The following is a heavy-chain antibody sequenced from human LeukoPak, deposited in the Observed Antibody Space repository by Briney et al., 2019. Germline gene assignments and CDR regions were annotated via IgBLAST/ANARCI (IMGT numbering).Heavy chain of an antibody. CDR1: RFTFSSYA. D-gene: IGHD3-22*01. Sequence: KPGGSLRLSCADSRFTFSSYAMSWVRQAPGKGLERVSSISSSSTYIYYADSVKGRFTISRDNAKNSLYLQMNSLRAEDTAVYYCARDGSYSGYYDSSDYQIDYWGQGTLVTVSS. CDR3: ARDGSYSGYYDSSDYQIDY. V-gene: IGHV3-21*01. CDR2: ISSSSTYI. J-gene: IGHJ4*02.